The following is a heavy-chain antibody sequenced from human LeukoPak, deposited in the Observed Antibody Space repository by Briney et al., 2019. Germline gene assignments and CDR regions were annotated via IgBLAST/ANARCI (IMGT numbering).Heavy chain of an antibody. CDR1: GGTFSSYA. V-gene: IGHV1-69*01. J-gene: IGHJ4*02. CDR3: AKDRHCSSISCYRGYFDY. CDR2: IIPIFGTA. Sequence: SVKVSCKASGGTFSSYAISWVRQAPGQGLEWMGGIIPIFGTANYAQKFQGRVTITADESTSTAYMELSSLRAEDTAVYYCAKDRHCSSISCYRGYFDYWGQGTLVTVSS. D-gene: IGHD2-2*01.